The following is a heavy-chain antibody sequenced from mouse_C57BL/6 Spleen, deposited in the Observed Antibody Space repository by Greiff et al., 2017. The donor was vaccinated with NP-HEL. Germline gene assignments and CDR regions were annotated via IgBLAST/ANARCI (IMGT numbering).Heavy chain of an antibody. CDR1: GYTFTSYW. Sequence: QVQLQQPGAELVKPGASVKVSCKASGYTFTSYWMHWVKQRPGQGLEWIGRIHPSDSDTNYNQKFKGKATLTVDKSSSTAYMQLSSLTSEDSAVYYCATEPLITTVVGYFDYWGQGTTLTVSS. CDR3: ATEPLITTVVGYFDY. CDR2: IHPSDSDT. J-gene: IGHJ2*01. D-gene: IGHD1-1*01. V-gene: IGHV1-74*01.